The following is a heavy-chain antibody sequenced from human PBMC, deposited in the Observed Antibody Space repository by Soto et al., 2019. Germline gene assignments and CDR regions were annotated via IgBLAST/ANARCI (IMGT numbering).Heavy chain of an antibody. CDR2: ISYDGTNK. D-gene: IGHD7-27*01. CDR1: GFSFSISP. CDR3: ARDPKTSGGQHWAFNYFDS. V-gene: IGHV3-30-3*01. Sequence: AGGSLSLACAASGFSFSISPMHWVRQAPGKGPEWVALISYDGTNKFYADSVKGRFTISRDNSKSTLYLQVDSLRPEDAAVYYCARDPKTSGGQHWAFNYFDSWGQGTLVTVSS. J-gene: IGHJ4*02.